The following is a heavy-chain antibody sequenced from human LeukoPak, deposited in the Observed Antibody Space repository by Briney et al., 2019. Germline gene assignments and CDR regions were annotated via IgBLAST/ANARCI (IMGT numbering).Heavy chain of an antibody. CDR1: GFTFNTYT. V-gene: IGHV3-48*01. D-gene: IGHD3-16*02. CDR2: ISGSSGII. CDR3: ARGRLGELSLFGY. J-gene: IGHJ4*02. Sequence: GGSLRLSCAASGFTFNTYTMNWVRQAPGKGLEWVSYISGSSGIIDYADSVRGRFTISRDNAKNSLYLQMNSLRAEDTAVYYCARGRLGELSLFGYWGQGTLVTVSS.